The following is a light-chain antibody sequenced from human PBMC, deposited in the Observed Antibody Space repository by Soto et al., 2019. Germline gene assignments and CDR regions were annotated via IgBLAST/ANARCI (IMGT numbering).Light chain of an antibody. CDR2: EGS. Sequence: QSALTQPASVSGSPGQSITISCTGTSSDVGSYNFVSWYQQHPGKAPKLMIYEGSERPSGVSNRFSGYKSGNTASLTISGLQAEDEADYYCCSYAGSSTWVFGGGTKLTVL. V-gene: IGLV2-23*01. CDR1: SSDVGSYNF. CDR3: CSYAGSSTWV. J-gene: IGLJ3*02.